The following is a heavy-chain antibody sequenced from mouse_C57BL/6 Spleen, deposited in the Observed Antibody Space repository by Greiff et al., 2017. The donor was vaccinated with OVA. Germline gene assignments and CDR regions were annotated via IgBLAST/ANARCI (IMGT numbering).Heavy chain of an antibody. CDR1: GYTFTSYW. V-gene: IGHV1-74*01. CDR3: AIGMRGYYFDY. J-gene: IGHJ2*01. CDR2: IHPSDSDT. Sequence: QVQLKQPGAELVKPGASVKVSCKASGYTFTSYWMHWVKQRPGQGLEWIGRIHPSDSDTNYNQKFKGKATLTVDKSSSTAYMQLSSLTSEDSAVDYCAIGMRGYYFDYWGQGTTLTVSS.